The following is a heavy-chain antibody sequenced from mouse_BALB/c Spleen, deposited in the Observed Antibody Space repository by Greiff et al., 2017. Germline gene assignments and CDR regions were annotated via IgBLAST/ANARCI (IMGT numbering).Heavy chain of an antibody. CDR3: ARGVGFEKYLDV. V-gene: IGHV1-84*02. D-gene: IGHD1-3*01. CDR1: GYTFTDNY. CDR2: IYPASVNT. J-gene: IGHJ1*01. Sequence: QVQLQQSGPELVEPGASVKISCKASGYTFTDNYINWVKQKPGQGLEWIGWIYPASVNTTYNGKFKGKATLTVATSSSRAYMQLRSMTSEDTAVFFCARGVGFEKYLDVWGGGRTVIVAS.